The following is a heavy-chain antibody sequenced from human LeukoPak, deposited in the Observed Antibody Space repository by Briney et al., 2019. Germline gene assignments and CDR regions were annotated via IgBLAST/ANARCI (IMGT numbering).Heavy chain of an antibody. CDR1: GGSFSSSSYY. Sequence: SETLSLTCTVSGGSFSSSSYYWGWIRQPPGKGLEWIGSIYYSGSTYYNPSLKSRVTISVDTSKNQFSLKLSSVTAADTAVYYCARQVIVVVPPNAFDIWGQGTMVTVSS. CDR2: IYYSGST. CDR3: ARQVIVVVPPNAFDI. D-gene: IGHD3-22*01. J-gene: IGHJ3*02. V-gene: IGHV4-39*01.